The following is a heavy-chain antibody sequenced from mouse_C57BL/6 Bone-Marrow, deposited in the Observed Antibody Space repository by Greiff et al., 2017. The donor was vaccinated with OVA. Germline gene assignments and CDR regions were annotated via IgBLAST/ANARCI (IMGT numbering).Heavy chain of an antibody. CDR1: GYAFSSSW. CDR3: ARSRDMGKGWFAY. D-gene: IGHD1-1*02. CDR2: IYPGDGDT. Sequence: LVESGPELVKPGASVKISCKASGYAFSSSWMNWVKQRPGKGLEWIGRIYPGDGDTNYNGKFKGKATLTADKSSSTAYMQLSSLTSEDSAVYFCARSRDMGKGWFAYWGQGTLVTVSA. V-gene: IGHV1-82*01. J-gene: IGHJ3*01.